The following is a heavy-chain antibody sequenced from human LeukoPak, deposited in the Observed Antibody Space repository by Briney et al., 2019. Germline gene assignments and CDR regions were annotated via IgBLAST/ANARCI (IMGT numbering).Heavy chain of an antibody. V-gene: IGHV1-8*01. Sequence: ASVKVSCKASRYTFTSYDINWVREAVGQGLEWMGWMNPSTGRTGFAQRFQGRLTMTRETSISTAYMELSSLRSEDTAVYYCARGLIPGNYWGQGTLVTVSS. J-gene: IGHJ4*02. CDR2: MNPSTGRT. CDR1: RYTFTSYD. CDR3: ARGLIPGNY.